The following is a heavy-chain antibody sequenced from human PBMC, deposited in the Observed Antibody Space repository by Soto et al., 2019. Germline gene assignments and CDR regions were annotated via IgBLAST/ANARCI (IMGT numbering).Heavy chain of an antibody. D-gene: IGHD2-8*01. J-gene: IGHJ3*02. Sequence: EVQLLESGGGVVQPGGSLRLSCAASGFTFSAYAMSWVRQAPGKGLQWVSGVGGSDTDKHYADSVRGRFTVSRDNSMNTLYLQMNSLRADDTAVYYCAKDATAVNGVWDPFDMWGQGTEVTVSS. V-gene: IGHV3-23*01. CDR1: GFTFSAYA. CDR2: VGGSDTDK. CDR3: AKDATAVNGVWDPFDM.